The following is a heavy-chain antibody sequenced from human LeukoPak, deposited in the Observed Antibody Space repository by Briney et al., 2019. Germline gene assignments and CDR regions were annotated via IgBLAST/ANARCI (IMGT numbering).Heavy chain of an antibody. D-gene: IGHD4-17*01. CDR2: ISSSSSTI. CDR1: GFTFSSYS. V-gene: IGHV3-48*01. Sequence: GGSLRLSCAASGFTFSSYSMNWVRQAPGKGLEWVSYISSSSSTIYYADSVKGRFTISRDNAKNSLYLQMNSLRAEDTAAYYCAREREIYGDYFFDYWGQGTLVTVSS. J-gene: IGHJ4*02. CDR3: AREREIYGDYFFDY.